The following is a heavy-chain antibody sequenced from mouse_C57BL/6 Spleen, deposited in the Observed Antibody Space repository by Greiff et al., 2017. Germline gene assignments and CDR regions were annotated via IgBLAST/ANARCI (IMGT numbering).Heavy chain of an antibody. CDR3: ARYDWDVYAMDY. J-gene: IGHJ4*01. Sequence: EVMLVESGGGLVQPGGSLSLSCAASGFTFTDYYMSWVRQPPGKALEWMGFIRNKANGYTTEYSASVKGRFTISRDNSQSILYLQMNALRAEDSATYYCARYDWDVYAMDYWGQGTSVTVSS. D-gene: IGHD4-1*01. CDR2: IRNKANGYTT. CDR1: GFTFTDYY. V-gene: IGHV7-3*01.